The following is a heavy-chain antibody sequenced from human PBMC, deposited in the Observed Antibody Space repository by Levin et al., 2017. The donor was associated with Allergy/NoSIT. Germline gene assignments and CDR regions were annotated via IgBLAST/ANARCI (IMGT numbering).Heavy chain of an antibody. CDR3: AANGDYLYYFDY. D-gene: IGHD4-17*01. Sequence: GGSLRLSCAASGFTFSSYGMHWVRQAPGKGLEWVAVISYDGSNKYYADSVKGRFTISRDNSKNTLYLQMNSLRAEDTAVYYCAANGDYLYYFDYWGQGTLVTVSS. V-gene: IGHV3-30*03. CDR2: ISYDGSNK. J-gene: IGHJ4*02. CDR1: GFTFSSYG.